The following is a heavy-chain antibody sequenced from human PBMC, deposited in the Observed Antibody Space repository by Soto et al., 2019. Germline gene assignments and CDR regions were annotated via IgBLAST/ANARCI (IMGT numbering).Heavy chain of an antibody. V-gene: IGHV4-59*01. Sequence: QVQLQESGPGLVKPSETLSLTCTVSGGSISSYYWSWIRQPPGKGLEWIGYIYYSGSTNYNPSLQSRVTISVDTSKTQFSLKLSSVTAADTAVYYCARDGITVVRGVTYYYYGMDVWGQGTTVTVSS. CDR3: ARDGITVVRGVTYYYYGMDV. J-gene: IGHJ6*02. CDR2: IYYSGST. D-gene: IGHD3-10*01. CDR1: GGSISSYY.